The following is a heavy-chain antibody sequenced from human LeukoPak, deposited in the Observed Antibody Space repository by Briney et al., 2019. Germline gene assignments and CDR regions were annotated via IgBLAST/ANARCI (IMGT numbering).Heavy chain of an antibody. CDR2: IYFAGNT. V-gene: IGHV4-39*01. J-gene: IGHJ4*02. Sequence: PSETLSLTCTVSGGSISSDTYFWGWIGQPPGKGLEWIANIYFAGNTYYNPSLKSRATISVDTSKNQFSLTLSSVTAADTAVYYCASEAHRGGGFDSWGQGTQVTVSS. CDR1: GGSISSDTYF. D-gene: IGHD3-16*01. CDR3: ASEAHRGGGFDS.